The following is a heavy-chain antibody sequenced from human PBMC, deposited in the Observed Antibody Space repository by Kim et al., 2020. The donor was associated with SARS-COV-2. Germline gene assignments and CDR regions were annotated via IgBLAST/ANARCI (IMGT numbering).Heavy chain of an antibody. CDR2: ISRTGYAS. D-gene: IGHD3-10*02. Sequence: GGVLRLSCAASGFTFNNYAMSWVRQGPGKGLEWVSGISRTGYASDYADSVRGRFIISRDSSKDTLYLQMSSVTAEDTAVYYCARVFYVIDYWGQGTQVTVS. CDR1: GFTFNNYA. V-gene: IGHV3-23*01. CDR3: ARVFYVIDY. J-gene: IGHJ4*02.